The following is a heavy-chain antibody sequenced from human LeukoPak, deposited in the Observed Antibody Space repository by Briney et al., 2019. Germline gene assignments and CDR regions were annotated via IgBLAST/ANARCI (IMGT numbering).Heavy chain of an antibody. D-gene: IGHD3-22*01. CDR3: AKDLIVDITTPVGNYFDY. CDR1: GFTFRSYA. Sequence: PGGSLRLSCAASGFTFRSYAMTWVRQAPGKGLEWVSAISGSGGITYYADSVKGRFTISRDNSKNTLYLQMNSLRAEDTAVYYCAKDLIVDITTPVGNYFDYWGQGTLVTVSS. J-gene: IGHJ4*02. V-gene: IGHV3-23*01. CDR2: ISGSGGIT.